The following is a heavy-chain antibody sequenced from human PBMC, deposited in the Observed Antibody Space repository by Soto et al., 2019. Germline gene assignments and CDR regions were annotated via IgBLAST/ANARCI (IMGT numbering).Heavy chain of an antibody. J-gene: IGHJ4*02. CDR2: INHRGSA. CDR3: ARYNAASGTYYFDF. Sequence: PETLSLTCAVSGASVSSTYWWSWVRHPAGKGPEWIGEINHRGSANYNPSLKSRVTISVDISKSQFSLRLTSVTAADTAVYYCARYNAASGTYYFDFWGQGALVTVSS. V-gene: IGHV4-4*03. CDR1: GASVSSTYW. D-gene: IGHD6-13*01.